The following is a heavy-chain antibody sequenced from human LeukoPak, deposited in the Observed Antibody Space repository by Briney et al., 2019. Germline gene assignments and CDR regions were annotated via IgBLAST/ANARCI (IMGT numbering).Heavy chain of an antibody. J-gene: IGHJ4*02. CDR2: IYYSGST. Sequence: SETLSLTCTVSGGSISSYYWSWIRQPPGKGLEWIGYIYYSGSTNYNPSLKSRVTISVDTSKNQFSLKLSSVTAADTAVYCCARSNSLAARPSPPRYWGQGTLVTVSS. CDR3: ARSNSLAARPSPPRY. CDR1: GGSISSYY. D-gene: IGHD6-6*01. V-gene: IGHV4-59*01.